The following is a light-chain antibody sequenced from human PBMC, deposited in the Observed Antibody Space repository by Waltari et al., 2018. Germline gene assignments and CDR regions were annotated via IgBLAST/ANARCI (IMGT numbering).Light chain of an antibody. CDR2: STS. Sequence: QPVVTQVPSLTVSPALPLTLTCASSTGAATSDYYPNWVQQKPGQAPRALIHSTSVRYSWTPTRFSGSRLGDKAALTLSGVQPEDEADYYCLLYYGGPWVFGGGTKVTVL. CDR3: LLYYGGPWV. J-gene: IGLJ3*02. V-gene: IGLV7-43*01. CDR1: TGAATSDYY.